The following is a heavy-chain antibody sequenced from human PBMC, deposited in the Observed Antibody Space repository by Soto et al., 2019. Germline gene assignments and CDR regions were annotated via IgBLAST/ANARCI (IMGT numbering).Heavy chain of an antibody. Sequence: EVQVLESGGGLVQPGGSLRLSCAASGFTFSIYAMSWVRQAPGKGLEWVSTISGSATITYYADSVKGRFTISRDNFKRTMSLQMNSLRAEDTAVYYCAKGYYDILTGYYNVGFDYWGQGTLVTVSS. D-gene: IGHD3-9*01. CDR3: AKGYYDILTGYYNVGFDY. V-gene: IGHV3-23*01. J-gene: IGHJ4*02. CDR1: GFTFSIYA. CDR2: ISGSATIT.